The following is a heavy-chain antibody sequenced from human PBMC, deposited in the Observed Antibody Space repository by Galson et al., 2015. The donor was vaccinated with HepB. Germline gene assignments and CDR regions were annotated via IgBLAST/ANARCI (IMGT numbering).Heavy chain of an antibody. J-gene: IGHJ4*02. CDR3: AADTWHYYDSSGYLDK. D-gene: IGHD3-22*01. Sequence: SVKVSCKASGFTFTSSAVQWVRQARGQRLEWIGGIVVGSGNTNYAQRFQERVTIKRDLYTTTVHMELSSLRSDDTAVYYCAADTWHYYDSSGYLDKWGQGTLVTVSS. CDR1: GFTFTSSA. CDR2: IVVGSGNT. V-gene: IGHV1-58*01.